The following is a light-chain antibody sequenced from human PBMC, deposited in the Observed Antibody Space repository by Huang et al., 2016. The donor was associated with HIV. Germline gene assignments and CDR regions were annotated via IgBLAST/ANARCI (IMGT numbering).Light chain of an antibody. J-gene: IGKJ2*01. CDR2: GAS. V-gene: IGKV1D-8*01. CDR1: QGVRSY. CDR3: QQYIDFPYT. Sequence: VIWGTQSPPLLSASVGDRVTISCRMSQGVRSYLAWYRQKPGKGPELLIYGASTLQSGLAARFVGSGAGTDVTPTISSLQAEDFATYYCQQYIDFPYTFGPGTKLDIK.